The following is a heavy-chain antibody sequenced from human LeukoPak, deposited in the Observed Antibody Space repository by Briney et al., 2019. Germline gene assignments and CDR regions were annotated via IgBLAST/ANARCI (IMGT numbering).Heavy chain of an antibody. J-gene: IGHJ4*02. CDR2: FYPGDSDT. D-gene: IGHD6-19*01. V-gene: IGHV5-51*01. CDR3: ARLGSAPDTLTTSSSSGWVFDY. Sequence: GESLQISCKGSGYSFTSYWIGWVRQMPGKGLEWMGIFYPGDSDTRYSPSFQGQVTISADKSISTAYLQWSSLKASDTAMYYCARLGSAPDTLTTSSSSGWVFDYWGQGTLVTVSS. CDR1: GYSFTSYW.